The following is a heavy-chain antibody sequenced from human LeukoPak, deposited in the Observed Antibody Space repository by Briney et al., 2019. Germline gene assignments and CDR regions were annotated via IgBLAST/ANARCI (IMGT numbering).Heavy chain of an antibody. J-gene: IGHJ5*02. CDR3: ARSMVRGAPNWFDP. CDR1: GYTFTSYD. Sequence: ASVTVSCKASGYTFTSYDINWVRQATGQGLEWMGWMNPNSGNTGYAQKFQGRVTMTRNTSISTAYMELSSLGSEDTALYYCARSMVRGAPNWFDPWGQGTLVTVSS. CDR2: MNPNSGNT. D-gene: IGHD3-10*01. V-gene: IGHV1-8*01.